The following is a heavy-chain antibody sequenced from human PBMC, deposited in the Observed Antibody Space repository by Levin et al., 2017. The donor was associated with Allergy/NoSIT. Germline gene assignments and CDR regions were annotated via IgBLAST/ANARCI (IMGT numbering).Heavy chain of an antibody. CDR2: ISGSGGST. D-gene: IGHD2-21*02. V-gene: IGHV3-23*01. CDR3: AKVLGIVVVTATHREDFDY. CDR1: GFTFSSYA. Sequence: GESLKISCAASGFTFSSYAMSWVRQAPGKGLEWVSAISGSGGSTYYADSVKGRFTISRDNSKNTLYLQMNSLRAEDTAVYYCAKVLGIVVVTATHREDFDYWGQGTLVTVSS. J-gene: IGHJ4*02.